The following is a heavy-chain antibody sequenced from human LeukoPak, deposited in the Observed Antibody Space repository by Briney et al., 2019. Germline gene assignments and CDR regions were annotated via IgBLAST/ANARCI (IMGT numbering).Heavy chain of an antibody. V-gene: IGHV3-23*01. CDR3: ANGLRGMATIFAEYFQH. CDR2: ISGSGGST. J-gene: IGHJ1*01. CDR1: VFTVSSYA. D-gene: IGHD5-24*01. Sequence: GGSLRLSCAASVFTVSSYAMSWVRQAPGKGLEWVSAISGSGGSTYYADSVKGRFTISRDNSKNTLYLQMNSLRAEDTAVYYCANGLRGMATIFAEYFQHWGHGTLVTVSS.